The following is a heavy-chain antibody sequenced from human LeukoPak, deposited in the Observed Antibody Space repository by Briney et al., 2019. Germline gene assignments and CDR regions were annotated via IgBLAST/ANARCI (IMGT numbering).Heavy chain of an antibody. CDR2: ISYDGSNK. CDR3: ARVLAGLSDAFDI. D-gene: IGHD3-16*02. CDR1: GFTFSSYS. V-gene: IGHV3-30-3*01. J-gene: IGHJ3*02. Sequence: GGSLRLSCAAAGFTFSSYSMCWVRQAPGKGLEWVTVISYDGSNKYYRDSVKGRFTISRDNSKDTVYLQMNSLRVEDTAVYYCARVLAGLSDAFDIWGQGTMVTVSS.